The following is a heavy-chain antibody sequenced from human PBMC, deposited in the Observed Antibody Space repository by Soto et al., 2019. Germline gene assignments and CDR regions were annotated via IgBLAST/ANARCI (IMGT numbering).Heavy chain of an antibody. CDR2: ISAYNGDT. J-gene: IGHJ4*02. CDR3: ARSGAYCTSITCLFDSF. D-gene: IGHD2-8*01. CDR1: GYTFTSYG. V-gene: IGHV1-18*01. Sequence: QAQLVQSGGEVKKPGASVKVSCRASGYTFTSYGYAWVRQAAGQGLEWMGWISAYNGDTNYAQKFQDRVTLTTDTSTTTADMELRNLGSDDTAVYYCARSGAYCTSITCLFDSFWGLGTLVTVSS.